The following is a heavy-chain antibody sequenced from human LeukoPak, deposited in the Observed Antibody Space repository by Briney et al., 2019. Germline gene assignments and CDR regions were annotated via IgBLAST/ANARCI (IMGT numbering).Heavy chain of an antibody. V-gene: IGHV1-18*01. CDR1: GYTFTSYG. CDR3: ARDLGAVVPAAIDFDY. J-gene: IGHJ4*02. CDR2: ISAYNGNT. Sequence: ASVKVSCKASGYTFTSYGISWVRLAPGQGLEWMGWISAYNGNTNYAQKLQGRVTMTTDTSTSTAYMELRSLRSDDTAVYYCARDLGAVVPAAIDFDYWGQGTLVTVSS. D-gene: IGHD2-2*01.